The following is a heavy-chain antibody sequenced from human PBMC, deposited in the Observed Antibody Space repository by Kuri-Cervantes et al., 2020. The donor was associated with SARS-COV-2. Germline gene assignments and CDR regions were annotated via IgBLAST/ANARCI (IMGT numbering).Heavy chain of an antibody. V-gene: IGHV1-46*01. CDR3: AREAGYCDMLLTPSYYYYYYGMDV. CDR2: INASVGST. CDR1: GYTFTSYY. Sequence: ASVKLSCKASGYTFTSYYMHWVRHAPGQGLEWRGIINASVGSTSNAQNFQGRVTTTRDTSTSTVYMELSSMRSEDTAVYYCAREAGYCDMLLTPSYYYYYYGMDVWGQGTTVTVSS. D-gene: IGHD3-9*01. J-gene: IGHJ6*02.